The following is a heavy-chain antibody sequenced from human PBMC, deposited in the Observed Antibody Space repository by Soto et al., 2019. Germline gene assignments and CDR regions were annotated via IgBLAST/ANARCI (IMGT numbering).Heavy chain of an antibody. CDR1: GFSLSSSGVG. Sequence: QITLKESGPTLVRPTQTLTLTCTFSGFSLSSSGVGVGWIRQPPGKALEWLALIYWDDDKRYSPSLKSRLTITKDTSKNQVVLTLTKLDTVDTATYYCARGGWTTYYSPFFDYWGQGTLVTVSS. CDR2: IYWDDDK. CDR3: ARGGWTTYYSPFFDY. J-gene: IGHJ4*02. D-gene: IGHD3-10*01. V-gene: IGHV2-5*02.